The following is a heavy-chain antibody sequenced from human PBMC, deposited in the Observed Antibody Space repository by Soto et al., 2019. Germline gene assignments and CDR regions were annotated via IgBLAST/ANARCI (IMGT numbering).Heavy chain of an antibody. D-gene: IGHD7-27*01. CDR3: ASLPWANYYYYGMDV. Sequence: ASVKVSCKASGYTFTSYDINRVRQATGQGLEWMGWMNPNSGNTGYAQKFQGRVTMTRNTSISTAYMELSSLRSEDTAVYYCASLPWANYYYYGMDVWGQGTTVTVSS. V-gene: IGHV1-8*01. J-gene: IGHJ6*02. CDR2: MNPNSGNT. CDR1: GYTFTSYD.